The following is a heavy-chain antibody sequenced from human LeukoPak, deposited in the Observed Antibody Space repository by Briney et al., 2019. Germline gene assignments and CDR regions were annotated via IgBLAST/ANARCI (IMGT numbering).Heavy chain of an antibody. CDR3: AREGSLHDSGDYYLSWFDP. D-gene: IGHD3-22*01. Sequence: SVKVSCKTSGFTFNTYGIAWERQAPGQGLEWMGRISAYNGKTDYAQNLQDRVTMTTDTSTTTAYMELRSLRSDDTAVYYCAREGSLHDSGDYYLSWFDPWGQGTLVTVSS. CDR1: GFTFNTYG. CDR2: ISAYNGKT. V-gene: IGHV1-18*01. J-gene: IGHJ5*02.